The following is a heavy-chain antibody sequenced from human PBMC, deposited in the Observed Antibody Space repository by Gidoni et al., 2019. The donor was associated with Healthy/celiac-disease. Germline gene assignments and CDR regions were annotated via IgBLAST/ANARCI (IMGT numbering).Heavy chain of an antibody. V-gene: IGHV5-51*01. D-gene: IGHD3-16*01. CDR3: ARLLGDNWFDP. J-gene: IGHJ5*02. Sequence: LEWMGIIYPGDSDTRYSPSFQGQVTISADKSISTAYLQWSSLKASDTAMYYCARLLGDNWFDPWGQGTLVTVSS. CDR2: IYPGDSDT.